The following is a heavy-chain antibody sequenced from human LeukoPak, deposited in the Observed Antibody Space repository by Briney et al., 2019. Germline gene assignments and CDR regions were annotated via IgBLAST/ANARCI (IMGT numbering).Heavy chain of an antibody. J-gene: IGHJ4*02. V-gene: IGHV1-2*02. Sequence: GASVKVSCKASGYTFTGYYIHWVRQAPGQGLEWMGWINPNSGGTNYAQKIQGRVTMTRDTSASTTYLEVSRLTSDDTAVYFCARSQCVYGSGTYCDFDYWGQGTLVTVSS. CDR1: GYTFTGYY. D-gene: IGHD3-10*01. CDR2: INPNSGGT. CDR3: ARSQCVYGSGTYCDFDY.